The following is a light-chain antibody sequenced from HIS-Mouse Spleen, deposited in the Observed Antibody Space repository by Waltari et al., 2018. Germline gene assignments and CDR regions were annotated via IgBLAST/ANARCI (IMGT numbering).Light chain of an antibody. CDR1: QGISSY. Sequence: DIQLTQSPSFPSASVDKSVTITCRASQGISSYLAWYQQKPGKAPKLLIYAASTLQSGVPSRFSGSGSGTEFTLTISSLQPEDFATYYCQQLNSYPPTFGPGTKVDIK. J-gene: IGKJ3*01. V-gene: IGKV1-9*01. CDR2: AAS. CDR3: QQLNSYPPT.